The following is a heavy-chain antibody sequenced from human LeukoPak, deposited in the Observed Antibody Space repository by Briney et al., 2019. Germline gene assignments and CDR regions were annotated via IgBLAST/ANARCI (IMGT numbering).Heavy chain of an antibody. CDR2: IWYDGSNK. J-gene: IGHJ6*02. CDR3: ARDRSRYSSSPHYYHGMDV. D-gene: IGHD6-13*01. V-gene: IGHV3-33*08. Sequence: GSLRLSCAASGFTFSSYSMNWVRQAPGKGLEWVAVIWYDGSNKYYVDSVKGRFTISRDNSKNTLYLQMNSLRAEDTAVYYCARDRSRYSSSPHYYHGMDVWGQGTTVTVSS. CDR1: GFTFSSYS.